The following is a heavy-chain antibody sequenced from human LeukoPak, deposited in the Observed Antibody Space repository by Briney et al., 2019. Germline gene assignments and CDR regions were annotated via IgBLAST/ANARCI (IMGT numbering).Heavy chain of an antibody. V-gene: IGHV3-11*01. J-gene: IGHJ4*02. D-gene: IGHD3-3*01. Sequence: GGSLRLSCAASGFTFSDYYMSWIRQAPGKGLEWVSHISDSGSSIYYADSVKGRFTISRDNAKNSLYLQMNSLKTEDTAVYYCTTVRFLEWLPSGDYWGQGTLVTVSS. CDR2: ISDSGSSI. CDR3: TTVRFLEWLPSGDY. CDR1: GFTFSDYY.